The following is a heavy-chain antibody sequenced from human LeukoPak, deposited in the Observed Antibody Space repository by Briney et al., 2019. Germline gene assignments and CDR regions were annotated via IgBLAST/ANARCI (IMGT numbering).Heavy chain of an antibody. CDR1: GFTFSIYV. D-gene: IGHD1-14*01. Sequence: GGSLRLSCAPSGFTFSIYVMHWVHQAPGKGLEWVAFIPYDGSNKYYADSVKGRFTISRDNSKNTLYLKMNSLRAEDTAVYYCAKVAYTGSVSSSDYWGQGTMVTVSS. J-gene: IGHJ4*02. CDR2: IPYDGSNK. CDR3: AKVAYTGSVSSSDY. V-gene: IGHV3-30*02.